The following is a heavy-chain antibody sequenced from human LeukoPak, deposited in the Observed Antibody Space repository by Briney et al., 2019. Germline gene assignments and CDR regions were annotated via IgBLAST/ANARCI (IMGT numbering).Heavy chain of an antibody. J-gene: IGHJ3*02. CDR3: ARALQQLVRHDAFDI. CDR2: IIPIFGTA. V-gene: IGHV1-69*05. CDR1: GGPFSSYA. Sequence: SVKVSCKASGGPFSSYAISWLRQAPGQGLEWMGRIIPIFGTANYPQKFQGRVTITTDESTSTAYMELSSLRSGDPAVYYYARALQQLVRHDAFDIWGEGTKFSVSP. D-gene: IGHD6-13*01.